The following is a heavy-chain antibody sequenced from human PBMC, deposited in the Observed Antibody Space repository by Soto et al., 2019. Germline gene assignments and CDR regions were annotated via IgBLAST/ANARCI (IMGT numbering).Heavy chain of an antibody. V-gene: IGHV1-2*02. CDR3: AKDLDASVTETLWP. D-gene: IGHD2-21*02. J-gene: IGHJ1*01. Sequence: ASVKVSCKTSGYTFTGYHLHWVRQAPGQGLEWVGWINPHSGATSLAQKFQGRVTLTRDTSTTTAYMDLNSLRSDDTAMYFCAKDLDASVTETLWPWGQGTLVTVSS. CDR2: INPHSGAT. CDR1: GYTFTGYH.